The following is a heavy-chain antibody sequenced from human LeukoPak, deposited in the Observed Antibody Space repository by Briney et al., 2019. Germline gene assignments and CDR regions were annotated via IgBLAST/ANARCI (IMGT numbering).Heavy chain of an antibody. D-gene: IGHD3-10*01. J-gene: IGHJ4*02. CDR3: ARERVLLWFGELFY. CDR1: GYSISSGYY. CDR2: IYYSGST. Sequence: SETLSLTCTVSGYSISSGYYWGWIRQPPGKGLEWIGSIYYSGSTYYNPSLKSRVTISVDTSKNQFSLKLSSVTAADTAVYYCARERVLLWFGELFYWGQGTLVTVSS. V-gene: IGHV4-38-2*02.